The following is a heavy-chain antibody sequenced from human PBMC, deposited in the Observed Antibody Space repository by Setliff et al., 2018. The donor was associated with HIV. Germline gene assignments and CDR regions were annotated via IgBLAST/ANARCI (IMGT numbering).Heavy chain of an antibody. CDR3: ARGQLDRHLRSDVPFDI. CDR2: ISAYNGNT. J-gene: IGHJ3*02. D-gene: IGHD1-1*01. V-gene: IGHV1-18*01. CDR1: GYTFTSYG. Sequence: ASVKVSCKASGYTFTSYGISWVRQAPGQGLEWMGWISAYNGNTHYAQRLQGRVTMTTGTSTRTAYMELRSLRSDDTAVYFCARGQLDRHLRSDVPFDIWGQGTMVTVSS.